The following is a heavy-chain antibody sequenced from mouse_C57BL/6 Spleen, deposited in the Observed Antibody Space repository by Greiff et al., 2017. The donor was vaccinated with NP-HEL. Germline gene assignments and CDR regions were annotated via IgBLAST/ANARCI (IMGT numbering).Heavy chain of an antibody. CDR2: ISFDSDNSAT. CDR3: TRNFYYDYGFAY. V-gene: IGHV6-3*01. CDR1: GFTFSNYW. D-gene: IGHD2-4*01. Sequence: EVKVVESGGGLVQPGGSMKLSCVASGFTFSNYWMNWVRQSPEKGLEWVAQISFDSDNSATPYAESVQGRFTISRDDSKSIVYLQMNNLRAEDTGIYYCTRNFYYDYGFAYWGKGTLVTVSA. J-gene: IGHJ3*01.